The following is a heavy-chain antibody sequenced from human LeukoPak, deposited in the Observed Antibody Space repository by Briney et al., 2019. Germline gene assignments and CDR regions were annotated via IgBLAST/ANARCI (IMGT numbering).Heavy chain of an antibody. CDR2: IIPIFGTA. CDR3: ARGVIPYSSFDY. CDR1: GGTFSSYA. J-gene: IGHJ4*02. Sequence: ASVKVSCKASGGTFSSYAISWVRQAPGQGLEWRGGIIPIFGTANYAQKFQGRVTITADESTSTANMEPSSLRSEDTAVYFCARGVIPYSSFDYWGQGTLVTVSS. D-gene: IGHD6-13*01. V-gene: IGHV1-69*13.